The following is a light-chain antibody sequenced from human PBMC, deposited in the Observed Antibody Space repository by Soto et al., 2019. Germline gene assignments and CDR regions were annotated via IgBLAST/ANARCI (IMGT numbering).Light chain of an antibody. CDR1: SSNIGAGYD. V-gene: IGLV1-40*01. CDR2: GNN. Sequence: QLVLTQPPSVSGAPGQRVTISCTGSSSNIGAGYDVHWYQQLPGTAPKLLIYGNNNRPSGVPDRFSGSKSGTSASLAITGLQAEDEADYYCQSYDNSLSGDWVFGGGTKLTVL. J-gene: IGLJ3*02. CDR3: QSYDNSLSGDWV.